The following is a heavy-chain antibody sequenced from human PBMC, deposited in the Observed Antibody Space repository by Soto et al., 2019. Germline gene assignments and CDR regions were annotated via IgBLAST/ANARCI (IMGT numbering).Heavy chain of an antibody. D-gene: IGHD3-10*01. V-gene: IGHV1-69*01. J-gene: IGHJ6*02. Sequence: QVQLVQSGAEVKKPGSSVKVSCKTSGVSFNNNGIGWVRQAPGHGLEWMGGVSPPLRTLNNARKFQGRISITADASTGTVNMELSSLTSEDTAQYYCARVLYYGTGSDSPYGMDVWGQGTTVTVSS. CDR1: GVSFNNNG. CDR3: ARVLYYGTGSDSPYGMDV. CDR2: VSPPLRTL.